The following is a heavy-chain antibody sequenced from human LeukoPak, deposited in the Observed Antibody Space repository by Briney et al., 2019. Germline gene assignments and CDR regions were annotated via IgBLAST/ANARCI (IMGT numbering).Heavy chain of an antibody. CDR3: AKDQHVVVTAIFDY. D-gene: IGHD2-21*02. V-gene: IGHV3-23*01. CDR1: GFTFSSYA. CDR2: ISGSGGST. J-gene: IGHJ4*02. Sequence: GGSLRLSCAASGFTFSSYAMSWVRQAPGKGLEWVPAISGSGGSTYYADSVKGRFTISRDNSKNTLYLQMNSLRAEDTAVYYCAKDQHVVVTAIFDYWGQGTLVTVSS.